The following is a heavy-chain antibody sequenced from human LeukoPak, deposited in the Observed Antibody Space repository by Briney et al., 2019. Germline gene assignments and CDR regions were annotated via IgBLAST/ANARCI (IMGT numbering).Heavy chain of an antibody. Sequence: PGGSLRLSCAASGFTFSSYAMSWVRRAPGKGLEWVSAISGSGGSTYYADSVKGRFTISRDNSKNTLYLQMNSLRAEDTAVYYCAKDSGHGGSYPRSFDYWGQGTLVTVSS. V-gene: IGHV3-23*01. D-gene: IGHD1-26*01. CDR1: GFTFSSYA. CDR3: AKDSGHGGSYPRSFDY. CDR2: ISGSGGST. J-gene: IGHJ4*02.